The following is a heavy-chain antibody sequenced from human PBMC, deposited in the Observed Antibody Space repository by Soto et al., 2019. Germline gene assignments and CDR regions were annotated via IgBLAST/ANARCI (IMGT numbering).Heavy chain of an antibody. J-gene: IGHJ4*02. Sequence: QVQLVQSGAEVKKPGASVKVSCKASGYTFTGYYIHWVRQAPGQGLEWMGWINPNSGGTYFAQKFQGRVTMTRDTSISTTYMELSRLRAVDTAVYYCARSREAGSVSSFDYWGQGTLVTVSS. CDR1: GYTFTGYY. V-gene: IGHV1-2*02. CDR2: INPNSGGT. CDR3: ARSREAGSVSSFDY. D-gene: IGHD6-19*01.